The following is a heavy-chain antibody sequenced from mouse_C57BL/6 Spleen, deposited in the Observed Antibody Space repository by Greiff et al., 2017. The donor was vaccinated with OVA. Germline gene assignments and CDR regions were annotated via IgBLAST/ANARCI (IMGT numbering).Heavy chain of an antibody. CDR1: GFNIKNTY. CDR2: IDPANGNT. V-gene: IGHV14-3*01. CDR3: ARRGGSSYGWYFDV. Sequence: EVQRVESVAELVRPGASVKLSCTASGFNIKNTYMHWVKQRPEQGLEWIGRIDPANGNTKYAPKFQGKATITADTSSNTAYLQLSSLTSEDTAIYYGARRGGSSYGWYFDVWGTGTTVTVSS. D-gene: IGHD1-1*01. J-gene: IGHJ1*03.